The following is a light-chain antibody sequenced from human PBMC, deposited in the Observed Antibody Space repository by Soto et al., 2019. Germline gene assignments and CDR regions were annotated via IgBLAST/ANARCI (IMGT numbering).Light chain of an antibody. CDR1: QSISSY. CDR2: AAS. V-gene: IGKV1-39*01. Sequence: DIPMNQSPSSLSASVGDRVTIPCRASQSISSYLNWYQQKPGKAPKLLIYAASSLQSGVPSRFSGSGSGTDFTLTISSLQPEDFATYYCQQSYSTPRTSGHGTKA. CDR3: QQSYSTPRT. J-gene: IGKJ1*01.